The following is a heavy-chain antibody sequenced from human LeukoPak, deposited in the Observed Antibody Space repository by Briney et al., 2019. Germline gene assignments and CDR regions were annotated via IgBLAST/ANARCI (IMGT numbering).Heavy chain of an antibody. J-gene: IGHJ4*02. V-gene: IGHV3-48*03. Sequence: GGSLRLSCAASGFTFSSYEMNWVRQAPGKGLEWVSYISGSGRTMSYADSVKGRFTISRDNAKNSLYLQMNSLRVEDTAVYYCAKDRWYTAMGLFDYWGQGTLVTVSS. D-gene: IGHD5-18*01. CDR1: GFTFSSYE. CDR2: ISGSGRTM. CDR3: AKDRWYTAMGLFDY.